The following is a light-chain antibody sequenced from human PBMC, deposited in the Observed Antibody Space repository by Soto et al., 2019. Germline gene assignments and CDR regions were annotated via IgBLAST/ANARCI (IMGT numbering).Light chain of an antibody. CDR2: DVS. V-gene: IGLV2-14*01. J-gene: IGLJ1*01. CDR3: SSYTISSTLF. CDR1: SSDVGGYNY. Sequence: QSALTQPASVSGSPGQSITISCTGTSSDVGGYNYVSWYQQHPGKAPKLMIYDVSNRPSGVSNRFSGFKSGNTASLTISGLQAEDEADYYCSSYTISSTLFFGTGTKLTVL.